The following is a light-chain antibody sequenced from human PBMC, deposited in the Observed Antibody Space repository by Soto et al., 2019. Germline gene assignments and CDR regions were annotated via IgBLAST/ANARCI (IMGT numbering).Light chain of an antibody. CDR2: DAS. Sequence: EIVLTQSPATLSLSPGERATLSCRASQRVSSYLAWYQQKPGQAPRLLIYDASNRATGIPARFSGSGSGTDFTPTISILEPEDFAVYYCQERRNWPYTFGQATKVDIK. CDR3: QERRNWPYT. CDR1: QRVSSY. V-gene: IGKV3-11*01. J-gene: IGKJ2*01.